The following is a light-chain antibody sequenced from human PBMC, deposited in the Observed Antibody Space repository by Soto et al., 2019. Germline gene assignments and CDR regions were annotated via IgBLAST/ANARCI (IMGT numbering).Light chain of an antibody. CDR3: QSYDSSLSGPL. CDR1: SYNIGAGYD. J-gene: IGLJ2*01. Sequence: QSLLTQPPSVSGAPGQRVTISCTGSSYNIGAGYDVHWYQQLPGTAPKLLIYGNSNRPSGVPDRFSGSKSGTSASLAITGLQAEDEADYYCQSYDSSLSGPLFGGGTKLTVL. V-gene: IGLV1-40*01. CDR2: GNS.